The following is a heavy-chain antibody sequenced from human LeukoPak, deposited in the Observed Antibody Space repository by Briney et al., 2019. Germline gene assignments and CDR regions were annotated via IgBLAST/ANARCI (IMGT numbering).Heavy chain of an antibody. CDR1: GGSFSGYY. V-gene: IGHV4-34*01. CDR2: INHSGST. CDR3: ARGGDYGDYRYGVDY. J-gene: IGHJ4*02. D-gene: IGHD4-17*01. Sequence: SETLSLTCAVYGGSFSGYYWSWIRQPPGKGLEWIGEINHSGSTNYNPSLKSRVTISVDTSKNQFSLKLSSVTAADTAVYYCARGGDYGDYRYGVDYWGQGTLVTVSP.